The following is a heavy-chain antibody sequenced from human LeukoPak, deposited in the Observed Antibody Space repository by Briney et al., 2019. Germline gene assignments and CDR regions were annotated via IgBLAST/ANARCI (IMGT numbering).Heavy chain of an antibody. CDR3: ARGGDSSGYYLEP. CDR2: INPSGGST. V-gene: IGHV1-46*01. D-gene: IGHD3-22*01. CDR1: GYTFTSYD. Sequence: ASVKVSCKASGYTFTSYDINWVRQATGQGLEWMGIINPSGGSTSYAQKFQGRVTMTRDTSTSTVYMELSSLRSEDTAVYYCARGGDSSGYYLEPWGQGTLVTVSS. J-gene: IGHJ5*02.